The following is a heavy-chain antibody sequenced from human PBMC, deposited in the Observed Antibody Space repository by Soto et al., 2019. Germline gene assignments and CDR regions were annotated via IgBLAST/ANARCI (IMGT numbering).Heavy chain of an antibody. J-gene: IGHJ5*02. CDR1: GYTFTSYY. V-gene: IGHV1-46*01. CDR2: INPSGGST. D-gene: IGHD2-2*01. Sequence: GASVKVSCKASGYTFTSYYMHWVRQAPGQGLEWMGIINPSGGSTSYARKFQGRVTMTRDTSTSTVYMELSSLRSEDTAVYYCARGHRDIVLVPAAPESWGQGTLVTVSS. CDR3: ARGHRDIVLVPAAPES.